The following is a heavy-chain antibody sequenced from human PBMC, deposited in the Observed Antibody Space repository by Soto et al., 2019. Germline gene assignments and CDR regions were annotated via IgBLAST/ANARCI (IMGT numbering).Heavy chain of an antibody. CDR3: TRDGLVVVAAKPRSSYGMDV. CDR1: GGSISSSSYY. V-gene: IGHV4-39*07. CDR2: IDYSGST. J-gene: IGHJ6*02. Sequence: SETLSLTCTVSGGSISSSSYYWGWIRQPPGKGLEWVGSIDYSGSTYYNPTIKSRVTISVETSKNQFSLKLSSGTAADTAVYYCTRDGLVVVAAKPRSSYGMDVWGQGTTVTVSS. D-gene: IGHD2-15*01.